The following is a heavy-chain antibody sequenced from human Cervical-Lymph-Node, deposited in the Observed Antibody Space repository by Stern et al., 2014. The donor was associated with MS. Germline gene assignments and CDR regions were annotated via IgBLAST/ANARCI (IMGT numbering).Heavy chain of an antibody. CDR1: GGSISSSRSS. CDR2: IFYSGNT. J-gene: IGHJ4*02. V-gene: IGHV4-39*01. Sequence: VQLVQSGPGLVKPSEPLSLTCTVSGGSISSSRSSWGWVRQPPGKGLEWIGSIFYSGNTYSNTPRKRRVTKPVDTSKKPLSPNLSFVTVADSAVYYCARHRRYTNSWYAYWGQGTLVTVSS. D-gene: IGHD6-13*01. CDR3: ARHRRYTNSWYAY.